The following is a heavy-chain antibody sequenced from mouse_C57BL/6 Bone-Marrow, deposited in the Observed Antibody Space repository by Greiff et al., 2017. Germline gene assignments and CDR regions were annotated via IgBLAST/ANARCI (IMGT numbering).Heavy chain of an antibody. Sequence: QVQLQQPGAELVRPGSSVKLSCTASGYTFTSYWMPWVKQRPIQGLEWIGNIDPSDSETHYNQNFKDKTTLTVDKSSSTAYMQLSSLTSEDSAVYYCTREGAYRGYAMAYWGQGTSVTVSA. CDR3: TREGAYRGYAMAY. J-gene: IGHJ4*01. V-gene: IGHV1-52*01. CDR1: GYTFTSYW. CDR2: IDPSDSET. D-gene: IGHD3-1*01.